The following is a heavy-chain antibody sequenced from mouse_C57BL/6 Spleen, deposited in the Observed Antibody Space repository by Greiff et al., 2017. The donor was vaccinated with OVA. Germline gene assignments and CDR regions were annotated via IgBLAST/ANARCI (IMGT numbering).Heavy chain of an antibody. V-gene: IGHV1-54*01. D-gene: IGHD1-1*01. Sequence: QVHVKQSGAELVRPGTSVKVSCKASGYAFTNYLIEWVKQRPGQGLEWIGVINPGSGGTNYNEKFKGKATLTAGKSSSTAYMQLSSLTSEDSAVYFCARCTTVYAMDYWGQGTSVTVSS. CDR3: ARCTTVYAMDY. CDR1: GYAFTNYL. J-gene: IGHJ4*01. CDR2: INPGSGGT.